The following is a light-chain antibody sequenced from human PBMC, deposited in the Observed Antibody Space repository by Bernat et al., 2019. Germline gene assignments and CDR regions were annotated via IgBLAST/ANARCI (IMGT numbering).Light chain of an antibody. CDR2: QDK. CDR3: QTWDSKSYV. J-gene: IGLJ1*01. Sequence: SFVLTQPPSVSVSPGQTATIACSGTNVENKYVCWSQQKTGQGPVLIIYQDKRRPSGIPERFSGSSHGNTATLTIGGTQPVDEGDYYCQTWDSKSYVFGTGTKVSVL. V-gene: IGLV3-1*01. CDR1: NVENKY.